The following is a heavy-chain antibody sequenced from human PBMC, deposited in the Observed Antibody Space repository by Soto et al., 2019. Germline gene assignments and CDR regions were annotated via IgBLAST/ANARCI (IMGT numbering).Heavy chain of an antibody. CDR1: GFTFSSYS. V-gene: IGHV3-48*01. D-gene: IGHD3-22*01. CDR3: SRVYDSSADNTHFDT. J-gene: IGHJ4*01. CDR2: ISSSSSTI. Sequence: PGGSLRLSCAASGFTFSSYSMNWVRQAPGKGLESVSYISSSSSTIYYADSVKGRFTISRDNAKNSLYLQMNSLRAEDTAVYYCSRVYDSSADNTHFDTLGQQRRVTVPS.